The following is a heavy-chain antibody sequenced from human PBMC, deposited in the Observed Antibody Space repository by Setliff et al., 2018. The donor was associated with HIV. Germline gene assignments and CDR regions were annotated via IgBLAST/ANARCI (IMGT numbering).Heavy chain of an antibody. V-gene: IGHV4-31*03. CDR2: IYHSGST. Sequence: PSETLSLTCTVSSSSIRSGGCYWNWIRQHPGKGLEWIGYIYHSGSTYYNPSLKSRVTISVDTSKNQFSLKLSSVTAADTAIYYCARGTPDHEVWYFDLWGRGTLVTVS. CDR1: SSSIRSGGCY. J-gene: IGHJ2*01. CDR3: ARGTPDHEVWYFDL.